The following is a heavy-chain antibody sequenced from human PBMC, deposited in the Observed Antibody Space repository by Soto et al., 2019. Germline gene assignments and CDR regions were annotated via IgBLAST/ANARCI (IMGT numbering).Heavy chain of an antibody. J-gene: IGHJ4*02. Sequence: QLLESGGGFVQPGGSLRLSCVASGFNFSNFAMAWVRQAPGEGLEWVSAISGSGDDTFYADSMKGRFTISRDNSKDTLYLQINSLRAEDTAVYYCANPIPKTGTTFGFWGQGTLVTVSS. D-gene: IGHD1-1*01. CDR2: ISGSGDDT. V-gene: IGHV3-23*01. CDR3: ANPIPKTGTTFGF. CDR1: GFNFSNFA.